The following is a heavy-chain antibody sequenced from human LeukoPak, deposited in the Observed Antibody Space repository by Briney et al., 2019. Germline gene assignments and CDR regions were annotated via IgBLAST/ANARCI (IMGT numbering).Heavy chain of an antibody. CDR3: ARDQFNYDFWSGYYTPYYMDV. V-gene: IGHV1-2*02. D-gene: IGHD3-3*01. CDR2: INPNSGGT. J-gene: IGHJ6*03. Sequence: GASVKVSCKASGYTFTGYYMHWVRQAPGQGLEWMGWINPNSGGTNYAQKFQGRVTMTRDTSISTAYMGLSRLRSDDTAVYYCARDQFNYDFWSGYYTPYYMDVWGKGTTVTVSS. CDR1: GYTFTGYY.